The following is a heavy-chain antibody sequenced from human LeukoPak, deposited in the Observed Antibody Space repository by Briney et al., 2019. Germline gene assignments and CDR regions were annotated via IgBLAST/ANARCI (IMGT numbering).Heavy chain of an antibody. Sequence: SETLSLTCTVSGGSISSSSYYWGWIRQPPGKGLEWIGSIYYSGSTYYNPSLKSRVTISVDTSKNQFSLKLSSVTAADTAVYYCARDPRLSWELLAYFDYWGQGTLVTVSS. CDR1: GGSISSSSYY. CDR2: IYYSGST. D-gene: IGHD1-26*01. J-gene: IGHJ4*02. CDR3: ARDPRLSWELLAYFDY. V-gene: IGHV4-39*07.